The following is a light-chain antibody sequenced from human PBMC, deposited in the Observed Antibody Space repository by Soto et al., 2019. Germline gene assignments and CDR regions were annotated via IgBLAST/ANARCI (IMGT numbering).Light chain of an antibody. Sequence: QSVLTQPASVSGSPGQSITISCTGTSSDIGGYGYVSWYQQLPGKAPKLIIYEVSNRPSGVSNRFSASKSGNTASLTISGLQAEDEADYYCSSYRGSSTQVLFGGGTKLTVL. CDR1: SSDIGGYGY. V-gene: IGLV2-14*01. CDR3: SSYRGSSTQVL. J-gene: IGLJ2*01. CDR2: EVS.